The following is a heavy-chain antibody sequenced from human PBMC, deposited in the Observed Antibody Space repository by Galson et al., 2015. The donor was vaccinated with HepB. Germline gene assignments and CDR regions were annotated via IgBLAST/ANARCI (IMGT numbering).Heavy chain of an antibody. CDR3: ARDIMVWPYNWFDP. D-gene: IGHD3/OR15-3a*01. CDR1: GFTVSSNY. V-gene: IGHV3-66*01. CDR2: IYSDGTT. J-gene: IGHJ5*02. Sequence: SLRLSCAASGFTVSSNYMTWVRQAPGKGLEWVSLIYSDGTTYYADAVKGRFTMSRDNSKNMLHLQMNSLRVDDTAVYYCARDIMVWPYNWFDPWGQGTLVTVSS.